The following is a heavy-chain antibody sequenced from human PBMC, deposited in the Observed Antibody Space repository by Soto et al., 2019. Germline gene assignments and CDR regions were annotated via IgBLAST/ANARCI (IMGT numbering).Heavy chain of an antibody. CDR1: GFTFSSYG. V-gene: IGHV3-30*18. CDR2: ISYDGDNK. D-gene: IGHD3-10*01. J-gene: IGHJ6*02. Sequence: ESGGGVVQPGRSLRLSCTGSGFTFSSYGIHWVRQAPGRGLEWVAFISYDGDNKFYVDSVKGRFTISRDNSKKTLFLQMSSLRAEDTAVYYCVKGTRARGLMRYYYGMDVWGQGTTVTVSS. CDR3: VKGTRARGLMRYYYGMDV.